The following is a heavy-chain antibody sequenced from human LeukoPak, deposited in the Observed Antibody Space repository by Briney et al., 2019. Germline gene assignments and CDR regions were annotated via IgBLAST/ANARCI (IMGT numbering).Heavy chain of an antibody. CDR2: ISNSSSTI. V-gene: IGHV3-48*04. J-gene: IGHJ4*02. Sequence: GGSLRLSCAASGFTFSSYSMNWVRQAPGKGLEWVSYISNSSSTIYYADSVKGRFTISRDNAKNSLYLQMNSLRAEDTAVYYCARTLNYYDSSGYYCDFDYWGQGTLVTVSS. CDR1: GFTFSSYS. D-gene: IGHD3-22*01. CDR3: ARTLNYYDSSGYYCDFDY.